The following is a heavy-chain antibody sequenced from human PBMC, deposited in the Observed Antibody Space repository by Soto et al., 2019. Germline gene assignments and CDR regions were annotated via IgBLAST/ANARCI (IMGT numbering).Heavy chain of an antibody. V-gene: IGHV1-18*01. CDR2: ISAYNGNT. CDR3: ESSLLVCYGLEGESD. D-gene: IGHD5-18*01. CDR1: GYTFTSYG. Sequence: QVQLVQSGAEVKKPGASVKVSCKASGYTFTSYGISWVRQAPGQGLEWMGWISAYNGNTNYAQKLQGRVTMTTDTTTSTAYMELRSLRSHETAVYACESSLLVCYGLEGESDWGQGTLVTVSS. J-gene: IGHJ4*02.